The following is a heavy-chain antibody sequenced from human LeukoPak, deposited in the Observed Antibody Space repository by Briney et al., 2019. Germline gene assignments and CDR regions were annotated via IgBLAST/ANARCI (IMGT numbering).Heavy chain of an antibody. J-gene: IGHJ4*02. CDR2: ITYDGSNT. D-gene: IGHD3-10*01. Sequence: GGSLRLSGATSGFTFSSATMRWVRQAPGKGLEGVAFITYDGSNTYYRDSVEGRFTISRDDSKTAVYLQMNSLRAEDTAVYYCAGSSSTARSYFDYWGQGILVTVSS. V-gene: IGHV3-30*04. CDR1: GFTFSSAT. CDR3: AGSSSTARSYFDY.